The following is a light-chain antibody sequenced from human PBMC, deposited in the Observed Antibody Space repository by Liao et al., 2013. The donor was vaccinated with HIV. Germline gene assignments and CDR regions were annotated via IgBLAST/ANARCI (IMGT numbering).Light chain of an antibody. V-gene: IGLV3-1*01. Sequence: SYDLTQPPSVSVSPGQTATITCSGHKLVDTYACWYQQRPGQSPVLVIYQDSQRPSGIPERFSGSKSGNTATLTISGTQAMDEADYYCQAWGLEVFGGGTKLTVL. CDR3: QAWGLEV. J-gene: IGLJ2*01. CDR1: KLVDTY. CDR2: QDS.